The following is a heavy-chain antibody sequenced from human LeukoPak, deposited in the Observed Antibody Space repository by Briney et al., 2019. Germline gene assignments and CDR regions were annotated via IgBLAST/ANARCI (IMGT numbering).Heavy chain of an antibody. D-gene: IGHD6-19*01. J-gene: IGHJ6*02. CDR3: ARVAYSSGWYKYYYYYYGMDV. V-gene: IGHV1-2*02. Sequence: ASVKVSCKASGYTFTGYYMHWVRQAPGQGLEWMGWINPNSGGTNYAQKFQGRVTMTRDTSISTAYMELRSLRSDDTAVYYCARVAYSSGWYKYYYYYYGMDVWGQGTTVTVSS. CDR1: GYTFTGYY. CDR2: INPNSGGT.